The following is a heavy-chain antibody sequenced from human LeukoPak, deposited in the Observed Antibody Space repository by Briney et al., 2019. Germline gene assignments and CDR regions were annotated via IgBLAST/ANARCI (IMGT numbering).Heavy chain of an antibody. CDR3: ARDCSSTSRYRGGFDP. J-gene: IGHJ5*02. CDR2: IKQDGSEK. Sequence: GGSLRLSCAASGFTFSSYWMSWVRQAPGKGLEWVANIKQDGSEKYYVDSVKGRFTISRDNAKNSLYLQMNSLRAEDTAVYYCARDCSSTSRYRGGFDPWGQGTLVTVSS. D-gene: IGHD2-2*01. V-gene: IGHV3-7*01. CDR1: GFTFSSYW.